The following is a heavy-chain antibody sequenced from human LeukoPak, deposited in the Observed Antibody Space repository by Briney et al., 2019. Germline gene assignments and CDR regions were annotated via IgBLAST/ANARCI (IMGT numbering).Heavy chain of an antibody. V-gene: IGHV5-51*01. CDR1: GYSFPSYW. CDR2: IYPGDSDT. J-gene: IGHJ4*02. CDR3: ARFRGGVAATNKRGYFDY. D-gene: IGHD2-15*01. Sequence: GESLKISCKGSGYSFPSYWSGWVRQMPGKGLEWMGIIYPGDSDTRYSPSFQGQVTISADKSISTAYLQWSSLKASDTAMYYCARFRGGVAATNKRGYFDYWGQGTLVTVSS.